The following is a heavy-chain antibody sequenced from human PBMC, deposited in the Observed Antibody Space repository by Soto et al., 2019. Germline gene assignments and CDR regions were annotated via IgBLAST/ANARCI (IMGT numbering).Heavy chain of an antibody. J-gene: IGHJ4*02. Sequence: PSETLSLTCAVYGGSFSGYYWSWIRQPPGKGLEWIGEINHSGSTNYNPSLKSRVTISVDTSKNQFSLKLSSVTAADTAVYYCAGGAGDPPPTGYYFDYWGQGTLVTVSS. V-gene: IGHV4-34*01. CDR2: INHSGST. CDR3: AGGAGDPPPTGYYFDY. D-gene: IGHD7-27*01. CDR1: GGSFSGYY.